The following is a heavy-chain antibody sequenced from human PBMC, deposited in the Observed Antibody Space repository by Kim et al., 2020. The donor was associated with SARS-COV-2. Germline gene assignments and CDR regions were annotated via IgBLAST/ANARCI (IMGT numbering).Heavy chain of an antibody. Sequence: RSKWYYDYAVSVKSRITINPDTSKNQFSLQLSSVTPEDTAMYYCTRDASSWGQGTLVTVSS. D-gene: IGHD6-13*01. V-gene: IGHV6-1*01. CDR3: TRDASS. J-gene: IGHJ4*02. CDR2: RSKWYY.